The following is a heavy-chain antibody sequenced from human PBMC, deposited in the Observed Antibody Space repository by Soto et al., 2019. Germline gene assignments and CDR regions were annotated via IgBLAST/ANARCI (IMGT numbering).Heavy chain of an antibody. CDR2: ISAYNGNT. J-gene: IGHJ3*02. CDR3: ARAYAVGPGDVYDI. D-gene: IGHD2-8*01. Sequence: GASVKVSCKASGYTFTSYGISWVRQAPGQGLEWMGWISAYNGNTNYAQKLQGRVTITRDTSANTAYMDLSSLTSEDRAVYYCARAYAVGPGDVYDIWGQGTMVTVSS. CDR1: GYTFTSYG. V-gene: IGHV1-18*01.